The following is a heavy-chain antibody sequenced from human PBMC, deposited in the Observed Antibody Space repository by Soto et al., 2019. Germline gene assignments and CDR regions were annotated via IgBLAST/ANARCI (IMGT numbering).Heavy chain of an antibody. Sequence: PSQTLSITCAISGDSVSSNSAAWNCIRQSPSRSLEWLGRTYYRSKWYNDYAVSVKSRITITPDTSENQFSLRLNSVAPEDTAVYYCARDSGYSSGWSDWFDPWGQGTLVTVSS. J-gene: IGHJ5*02. CDR3: ARDSGYSSGWSDWFDP. D-gene: IGHD6-19*01. V-gene: IGHV6-1*01. CDR1: GDSVSSNSAA. CDR2: TYYRSKWYN.